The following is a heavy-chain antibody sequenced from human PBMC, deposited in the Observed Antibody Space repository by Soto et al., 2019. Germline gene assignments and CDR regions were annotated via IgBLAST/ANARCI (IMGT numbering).Heavy chain of an antibody. V-gene: IGHV4-34*01. J-gene: IGHJ6*02. CDR1: GGSRSNYD. D-gene: IGHD6-19*01. CDR2: INHSGRT. Sequence: SETLSLTCAVYGGSRSNYDWSWIRLPPGKGLQWIGEINHSGRTNYNPSLKNRIIISVDTSKNQFSLQLKSVTAADTALYYCARFSGSYYYAMDVWGQGSTVTVS. CDR3: ARFSGSYYYAMDV.